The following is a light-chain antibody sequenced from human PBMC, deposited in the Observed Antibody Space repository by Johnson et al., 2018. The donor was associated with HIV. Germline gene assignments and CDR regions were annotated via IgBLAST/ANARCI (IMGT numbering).Light chain of an antibody. Sequence: QSVLTQPPSLSATPGQNITISCSGNSSNIGSNYVSWYQQLPGTAPKLLIYDSNKRPSGIPDRFSGSKSGPSATLAIPGLQPGDEADYYCGAWDSRLSGFVFGTGTMVTVL. J-gene: IGLJ1*01. CDR3: GAWDSRLSGFV. CDR2: DSN. V-gene: IGLV1-51*01. CDR1: SSNIGSNY.